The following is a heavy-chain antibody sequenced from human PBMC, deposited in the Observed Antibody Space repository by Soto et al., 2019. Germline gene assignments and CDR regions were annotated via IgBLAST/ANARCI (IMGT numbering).Heavy chain of an antibody. J-gene: IGHJ4*01. V-gene: IGHV4-30-4*02. CDR1: GGSISSGYYY. CDR3: ARIRGYIYGFVKY. D-gene: IGHD5-18*01. CDR2: IYYSGST. Sequence: PSDTLSLTCSVSGGSISSGYYYWSWIRQPPGKGLEWIGNIYYSGSTYYNPSLKSRVTISVDTSKNQFSLKLSSVTAADTAVYYCARIRGYIYGFVKYWGHGTLVTDSS.